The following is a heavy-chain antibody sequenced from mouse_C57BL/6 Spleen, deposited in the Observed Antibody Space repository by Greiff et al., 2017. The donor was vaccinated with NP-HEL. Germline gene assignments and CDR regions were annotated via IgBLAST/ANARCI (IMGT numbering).Heavy chain of an antibody. CDR3: ARSSVITTVVAHWYFDV. J-gene: IGHJ1*03. CDR2: IDPSDSYT. D-gene: IGHD1-1*01. V-gene: IGHV1-50*01. CDR1: GYTFTSYW. Sequence: VQLQQSGAELVKPGASVKLSCKASGYTFTSYWMQWVKQRPGQGLEWIGEIDPSDSYTNYNQKFKGKATLTVDTSSSTAYMQLSSLTSEDSAVYYCARSSVITTVVAHWYFDVWGTGTTVTVSS.